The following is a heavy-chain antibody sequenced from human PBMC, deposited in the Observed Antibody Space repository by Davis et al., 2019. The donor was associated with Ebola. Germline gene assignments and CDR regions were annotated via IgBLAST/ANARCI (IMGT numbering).Heavy chain of an antibody. D-gene: IGHD6-13*01. CDR1: GGSISSSDYY. V-gene: IGHV4-39*01. CDR2: LYYSAST. Sequence: SETLSLTCTVSGGSISSSDYYWGWIRQPPGKGLEWIGSLYYSASTYYSPSFKSRVTISVDTSKNHFYLNLTSVTAADTAVYFCATVQMVWGFTRFFDSWGPGTLVTVSS. J-gene: IGHJ4*02. CDR3: ATVQMVWGFTRFFDS.